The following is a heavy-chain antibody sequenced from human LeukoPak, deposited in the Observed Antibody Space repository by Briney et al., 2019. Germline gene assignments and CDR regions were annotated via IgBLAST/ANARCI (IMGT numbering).Heavy chain of an antibody. V-gene: IGHV3-21*01. Sequence: GGSLRLSCAASGFTFSSYSMNWVRQASGKGLEWVSSISSSSSYIYYADSVKGRFTISRDNAKNSLYLQMNSLRAEDTAVYYCARARPAPGAFDIWGQGTMVTVSS. J-gene: IGHJ3*02. CDR1: GFTFSSYS. CDR3: ARARPAPGAFDI. D-gene: IGHD2-15*01. CDR2: ISSSSSYI.